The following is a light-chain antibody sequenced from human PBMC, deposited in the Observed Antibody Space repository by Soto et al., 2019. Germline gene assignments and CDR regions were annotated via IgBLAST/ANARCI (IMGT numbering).Light chain of an antibody. Sequence: EIVMTQSPGTLSLSPGERATLSCRASQSVSSNFLAWFQQQPGQAPRLLVYAASRRVTGIPDRFSGSGSGTDFTLTISRLAPEDFAVYFCQKYGGSPITFGQGTRMEIK. CDR3: QKYGGSPIT. V-gene: IGKV3-20*01. J-gene: IGKJ5*01. CDR1: QSVSSNF. CDR2: AAS.